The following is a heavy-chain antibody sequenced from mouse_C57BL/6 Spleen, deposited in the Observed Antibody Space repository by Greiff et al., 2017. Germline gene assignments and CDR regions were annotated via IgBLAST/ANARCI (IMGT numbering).Heavy chain of an antibody. D-gene: IGHD4-1*01. Sequence: VQLQQSGAELVRPGASVKLSCTASGFNIKDDYMHWVKQRPEQGLEWIGWIDPENGDTEYASKFQGKATITADTSSNTAYLQLSSLTSEDTAVYYYTTGTGSRFAYWGQGTLVTVSA. V-gene: IGHV14-4*01. CDR1: GFNIKDDY. J-gene: IGHJ3*01. CDR2: IDPENGDT. CDR3: TTGTGSRFAY.